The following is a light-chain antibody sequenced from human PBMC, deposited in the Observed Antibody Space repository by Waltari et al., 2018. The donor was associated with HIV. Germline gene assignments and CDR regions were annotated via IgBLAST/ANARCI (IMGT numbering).Light chain of an antibody. V-gene: IGLV2-8*01. Sequence: QSALTPPPSASGSPGQSVTISCPGPSTYVGRYHFVSWYQQHTGKAPKLLIFEVNKRPSGGPDRFSGSKSGNTASLTVSGLQAEDEAEYSCSSYAGINPVVFGGGTKLTVL. CDR2: EVN. CDR3: SSYAGINPVV. J-gene: IGLJ2*01. CDR1: STYVGRYHF.